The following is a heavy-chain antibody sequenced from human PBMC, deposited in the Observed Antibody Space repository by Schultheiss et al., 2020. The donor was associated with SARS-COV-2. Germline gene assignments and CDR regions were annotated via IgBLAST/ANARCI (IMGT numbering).Heavy chain of an antibody. CDR1: GYTFTKNF. J-gene: IGHJ5*02. V-gene: IGHV1-24*01. CDR2: FDPEDGET. Sequence: ASVKVSCKASGYTFTKNFMHWVRQAPGKGLEWMGGFDPEDGETIYAQKFQGRVTMTEDTSTDTAYMELSSLRSEDTAVYYCATAPPFRIAAAGDNWFDPWGQGTLVTVSS. CDR3: ATAPPFRIAAAGDNWFDP. D-gene: IGHD6-13*01.